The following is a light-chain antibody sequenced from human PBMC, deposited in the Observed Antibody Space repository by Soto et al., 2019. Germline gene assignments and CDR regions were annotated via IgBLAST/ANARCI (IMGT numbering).Light chain of an antibody. J-gene: IGKJ5*01. CDR2: DAS. CDR1: QSISSW. V-gene: IGKV1-5*01. CDR3: QQVNSFPST. Sequence: DIQMTQSPSTLSASVVDRVTITCRASQSISSWLAWYQQKPGKAPKLLIYDASSLESGVPSRFSGSGSGTEFTLTISSLQPDDFATYYCQQVNSFPSTFGQGTRLEI.